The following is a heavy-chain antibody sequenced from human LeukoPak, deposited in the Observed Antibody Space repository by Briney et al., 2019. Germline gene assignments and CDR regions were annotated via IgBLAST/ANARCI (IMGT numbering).Heavy chain of an antibody. CDR3: ARAISGSYRRGGFFQY. J-gene: IGHJ1*01. V-gene: IGHV4-34*01. Sequence: SETLSLTCAVYGGSFSGYYWSWIRQPPGKGLEWIGEINHSGSTNYNPSLKSRVSISLDTSKNQFSLKLSSVTAADTAAYYCARAISGSYRRGGFFQYWGQGTLVTVSS. D-gene: IGHD1-26*01. CDR2: INHSGST. CDR1: GGSFSGYY.